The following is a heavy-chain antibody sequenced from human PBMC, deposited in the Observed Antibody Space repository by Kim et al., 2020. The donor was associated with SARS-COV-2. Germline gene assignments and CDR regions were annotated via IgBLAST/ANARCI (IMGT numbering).Heavy chain of an antibody. CDR1: GYSFTSYW. J-gene: IGHJ6*02. CDR3: ARPRTQNYDSSGYYYYYGMDV. V-gene: IGHV5-10-1*01. Sequence: GESLKISCKGSGYSFTSYWISWVRQMPGKGLEWMGRIDPSDSYTNYSPSFQGHVTISADKSISTAYLQWSSLKASDTAMYYCARPRTQNYDSSGYYYYYGMDVWGQGTTVTVSS. D-gene: IGHD3-22*01. CDR2: IDPSDSYT.